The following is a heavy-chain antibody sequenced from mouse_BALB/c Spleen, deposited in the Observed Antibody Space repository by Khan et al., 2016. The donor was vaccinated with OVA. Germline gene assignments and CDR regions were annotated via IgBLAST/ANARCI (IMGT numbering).Heavy chain of an antibody. CDR3: ARDYGSRYWYFDV. D-gene: IGHD1-1*01. CDR1: GISFTSGNYR. V-gene: IGHV3-5*02. J-gene: IGHJ1*01. Sequence: VQLQESGPGLVKPSQTVSLTCTVTGISFTSGNYRWSWIRQFPGNKLEWIGNIYYSGTVTYNPSPTSSTTINRDTSKNQFFLEMNSLTAEDTATYYCARDYGSRYWYFDVWGAGTTVTVSS. CDR2: IYYSGTV.